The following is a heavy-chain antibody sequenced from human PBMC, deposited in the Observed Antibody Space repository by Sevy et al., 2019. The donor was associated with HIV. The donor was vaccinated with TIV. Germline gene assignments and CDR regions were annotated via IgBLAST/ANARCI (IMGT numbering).Heavy chain of an antibody. CDR1: GFTFGTYT. Sequence: GKSLKISCAASGFTFGTYTMNWVRQAPGKGLEWVSAISGSGGSTYYTDSVKGRFTISRDNSKTTLYLQMNSLRAEDTAVYYCATWDTSFYGMDVWGQGTTVTVSS. V-gene: IGHV3-23*01. D-gene: IGHD5-18*01. J-gene: IGHJ6*02. CDR3: ATWDTSFYGMDV. CDR2: ISGSGGST.